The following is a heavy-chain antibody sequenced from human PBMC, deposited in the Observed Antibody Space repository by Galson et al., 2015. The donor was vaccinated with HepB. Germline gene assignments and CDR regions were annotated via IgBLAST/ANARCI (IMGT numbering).Heavy chain of an antibody. J-gene: IGHJ4*02. Sequence: SLRLSCAVSGFTFSRYWMNWVRQAPGKGLGCVANINEDGSDKNYVGSVRGRFTISRDNAKNTLFLQMDSLRGEDTAVYYCVRGTMFPGVDYWGQGTLVTVSS. CDR2: INEDGSDK. CDR1: GFTFSRYW. V-gene: IGHV3-7*01. D-gene: IGHD3-3*01. CDR3: VRGTMFPGVDY.